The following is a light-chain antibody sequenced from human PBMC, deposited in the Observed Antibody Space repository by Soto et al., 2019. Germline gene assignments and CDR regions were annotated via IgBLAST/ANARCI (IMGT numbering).Light chain of an antibody. CDR3: CSYVGRGTFE. J-gene: IGLJ2*01. V-gene: IGLV2-23*02. Sequence: QSALTQPASVSGSPGQSITISCTGTSSDVGGYNLVSWYQQSPGKAPKLMIYEDSKRPSGVSDRFSGSKSGNTASLTISGLQAEDEADYFCCSYVGRGTFEFGGGTKLTVL. CDR2: EDS. CDR1: SSDVGGYNL.